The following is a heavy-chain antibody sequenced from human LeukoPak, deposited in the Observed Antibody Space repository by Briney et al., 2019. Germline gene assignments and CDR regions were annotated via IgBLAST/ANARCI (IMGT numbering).Heavy chain of an antibody. CDR1: GFTFSSHW. Sequence: AGGSLRLSCADSGFTFSSHWMHWVRQAPGKGLVWVSRIKYDASSTSYADSVKGRFTISRDNSKNTLYLQMNSLRAEDTAVYYCAKDLNWGGRWGQGTLVTVSS. CDR2: IKYDASST. D-gene: IGHD7-27*01. CDR3: AKDLNWGGR. J-gene: IGHJ4*02. V-gene: IGHV3-74*01.